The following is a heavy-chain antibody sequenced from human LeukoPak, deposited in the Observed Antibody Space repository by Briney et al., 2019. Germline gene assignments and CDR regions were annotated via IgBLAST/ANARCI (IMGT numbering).Heavy chain of an antibody. D-gene: IGHD3-16*01. V-gene: IGHV3-7*01. CDR2: IKEDGSEK. CDR1: GFSFSTVR. J-gene: IGHJ4*02. Sequence: PGGGLTLSCLAYGFSFSTVRMRWVRQAAGKGLEWVASIKEDGSEKFYVDSVTGRFTISRDNAKNSVFLQMNSLRVEDTALYYCARGGVMPDYWGQGTLVTVSS. CDR3: ARGGVMPDY.